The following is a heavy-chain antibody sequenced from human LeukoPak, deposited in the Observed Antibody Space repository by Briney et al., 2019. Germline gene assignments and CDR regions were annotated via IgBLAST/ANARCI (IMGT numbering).Heavy chain of an antibody. D-gene: IGHD6-19*01. V-gene: IGHV3-43*02. Sequence: PGGSLRLSCAAPGFMFHDYAIHWVRQAPGKGLEWVSLISGDGGSTSYADSVKGRFTISRDNSKNSLYLQMNSLRSDDTALYYCARESESNGWYDYWGQGTLVTVSS. CDR3: ARESESNGWYDY. CDR1: GFMFHDYA. CDR2: ISGDGGST. J-gene: IGHJ4*02.